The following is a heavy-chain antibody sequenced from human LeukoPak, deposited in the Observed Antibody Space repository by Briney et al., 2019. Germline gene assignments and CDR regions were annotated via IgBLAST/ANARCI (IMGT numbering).Heavy chain of an antibody. D-gene: IGHD1-26*01. CDR3: ARGLVGATGYYYYYYGMDV. CDR2: INHSVST. CDR1: GGSFSGYY. V-gene: IGHV4-34*01. J-gene: IGHJ6*02. Sequence: SETLSLTRAVYGGSFSGYYWSWIRQPPGKGLEWIGEINHSVSTNYNPSLKSRVTISVDTSKNQFSLKLSSVTAADTAVYYCARGLVGATGYYYYYYGMDVWGQGTTVTVSS.